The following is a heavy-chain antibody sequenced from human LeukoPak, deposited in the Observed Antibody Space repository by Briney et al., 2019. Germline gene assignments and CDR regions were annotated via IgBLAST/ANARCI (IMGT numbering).Heavy chain of an antibody. CDR3: AREFGMQGLLWFGESFYYFDY. CDR2: IKQDGSEK. Sequence: GGSLRLSCAASGFTFSSYWMSWVRQAPGKGLEWVANIKQDGSEKYYVDSVKGRFTISRDNAKNSLYLQMNSLRAEDTAVYYCAREFGMQGLLWFGESFYYFDYWGQGTLVTVSS. CDR1: GFTFSSYW. V-gene: IGHV3-7*01. D-gene: IGHD3-10*01. J-gene: IGHJ4*02.